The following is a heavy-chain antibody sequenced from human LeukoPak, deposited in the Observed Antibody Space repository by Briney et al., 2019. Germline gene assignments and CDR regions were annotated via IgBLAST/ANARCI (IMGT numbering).Heavy chain of an antibody. CDR1: SGSISTSNYY. CDR2: IFYSGST. J-gene: IGHJ4*02. Sequence: PSETLSLTCTVSSGSISTSNYYWGWVRQPPWKALEWIGNIFYSGSTYYSPSLKSRVTISVDTSKNQFSLKLSSVTAADTAVYYCAFGGVVTHFDYWGQGTLVTVSS. V-gene: IGHV4-39*07. CDR3: AFGGVVTHFDY. D-gene: IGHD4-23*01.